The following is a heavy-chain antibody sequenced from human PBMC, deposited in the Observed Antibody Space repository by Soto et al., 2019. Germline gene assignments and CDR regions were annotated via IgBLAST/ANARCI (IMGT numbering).Heavy chain of an antibody. CDR1: GGSISSGDYY. CDR2: IYYSGST. V-gene: IGHV4-30-4*01. J-gene: IGHJ4*02. Sequence: SETLSLTCTVSGGSISSGDYYWSWIRQPPGKGLEWIGYIYYSGSTYYNPSLKSRVTISVDTSKNQFSLKLSSVTAADTAVYYCARASMVRGVHFDYWGQGTLVTVSS. CDR3: ARASMVRGVHFDY. D-gene: IGHD3-10*01.